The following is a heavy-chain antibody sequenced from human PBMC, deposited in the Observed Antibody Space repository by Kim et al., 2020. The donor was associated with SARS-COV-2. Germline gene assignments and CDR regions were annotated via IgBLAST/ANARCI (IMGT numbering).Heavy chain of an antibody. Sequence: GGSLRLSCAASGFTFSSYWMSWVRQAPGKGLEWVANIKQDGSEKYYVDSVKGRFTISRDNAKNSLYLQMNSLRAEDTAVYYCARDAVADPLVRGVYYYYGMDVWGQGTTVTVSS. CDR2: IKQDGSEK. D-gene: IGHD3-10*01. CDR1: GFTFSSYW. CDR3: ARDAVADPLVRGVYYYYGMDV. J-gene: IGHJ6*02. V-gene: IGHV3-7*01.